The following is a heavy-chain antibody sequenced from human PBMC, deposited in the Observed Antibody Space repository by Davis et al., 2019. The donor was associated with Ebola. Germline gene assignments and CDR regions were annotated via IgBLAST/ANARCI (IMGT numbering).Heavy chain of an antibody. V-gene: IGHV3-21*01. Sequence: GESLKISCAASGFTFSSYSMNWVRQAPGKGLEWVSSISSSSSYIYYADSVKGRFTISRDNTKNSLYLQMNSLRAEDTAVYYCAREWFDPWGQGTLVTVSS. CDR2: ISSSSSYI. CDR3: AREWFDP. CDR1: GFTFSSYS. J-gene: IGHJ5*02.